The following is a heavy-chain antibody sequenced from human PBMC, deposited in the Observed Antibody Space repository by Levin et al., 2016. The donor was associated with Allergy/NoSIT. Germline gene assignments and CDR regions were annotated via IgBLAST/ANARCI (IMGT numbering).Heavy chain of an antibody. V-gene: IGHV4-59*01. CDR2: IDYSGNT. CDR1: GGSLNKDY. CDR3: ARVGYCGTTCHLYFDY. J-gene: IGHJ4*02. Sequence: SETLSLTCTVSGGSLNKDYWSWIRQSPGKGLEWIGYIDYSGNTNHNPSLKSRVTTSVDPSKNQFSLKMYSVTAADTAVYYCARVGYCGTTCHLYFDYWGQGALVTVSS. D-gene: IGHD2-21*01.